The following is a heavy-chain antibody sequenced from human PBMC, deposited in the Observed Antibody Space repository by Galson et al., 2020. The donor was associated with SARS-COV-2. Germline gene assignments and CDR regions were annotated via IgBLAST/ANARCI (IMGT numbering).Heavy chain of an antibody. J-gene: IGHJ4*02. Sequence: GGSLRLSCAASGFTFSSYGMHWVRQAPGKGLEWVAVIWYDGSNKYYADSVKGRFTISRDNSKNTLYLQMNSLRAEDTAVYYCAREPSPHSSGWYYFDYWGQGTLVTVSA. D-gene: IGHD6-19*01. CDR3: AREPSPHSSGWYYFDY. CDR2: IWYDGSNK. V-gene: IGHV3-33*01. CDR1: GFTFSSYG.